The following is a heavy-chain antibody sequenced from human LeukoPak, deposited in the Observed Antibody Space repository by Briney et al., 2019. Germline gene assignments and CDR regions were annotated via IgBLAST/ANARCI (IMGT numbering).Heavy chain of an antibody. Sequence: SETLSLTCTVSGGSISSSSYYWGWIRQPPGKGLEWIGSIYYSGSTYYNPSLKSRVTTSVDTSKNQFSLNLSSVTAADTAVYYCARQGRVVSRMDYFDSWGQGTLVTVSS. J-gene: IGHJ5*01. D-gene: IGHD2-15*01. CDR1: GGSISSSSYY. CDR3: ARQGRVVSRMDYFDS. CDR2: IYYSGST. V-gene: IGHV4-39*01.